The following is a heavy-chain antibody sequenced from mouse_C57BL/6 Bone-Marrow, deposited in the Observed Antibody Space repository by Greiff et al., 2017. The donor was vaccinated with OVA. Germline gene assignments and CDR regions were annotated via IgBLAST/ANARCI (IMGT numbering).Heavy chain of an antibody. CDR3: TTFSIYYYVFDY. Sequence: VQLQQSGAELVRPGASVKLSCTASGFNIKDDYMHWVKQRPEQGLEWIGWIDPENGDTESASKFQGKATITADTSSNTAYLQLSSLTSEDTAVYYCTTFSIYYYVFDYWGQGTTLTVSS. J-gene: IGHJ2*01. CDR1: GFNIKDDY. V-gene: IGHV14-4*01. D-gene: IGHD1-1*01. CDR2: IDPENGDT.